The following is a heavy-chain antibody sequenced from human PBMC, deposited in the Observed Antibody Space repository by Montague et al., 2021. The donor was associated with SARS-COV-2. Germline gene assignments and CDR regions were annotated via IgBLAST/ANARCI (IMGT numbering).Heavy chain of an antibody. J-gene: IGHJ6*02. Sequence: TLSLTCTVSGGSISSGGYYWSWIRQHPGKGLEWIGYIYYSGSTYYNPSLKSRVTMSVDTSKNQFSLKLSSVTAADTAVYYCARGGSYSSGGYGVDYYYGMDVWGQGTTVTVSS. D-gene: IGHD6-19*01. CDR3: ARGGSYSSGGYGVDYYYGMDV. CDR2: IYYSGST. CDR1: GGSISSGGYY. V-gene: IGHV4-31*03.